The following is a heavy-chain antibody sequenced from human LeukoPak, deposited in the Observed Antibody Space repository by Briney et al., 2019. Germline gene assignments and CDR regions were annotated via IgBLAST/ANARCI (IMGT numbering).Heavy chain of an antibody. V-gene: IGHV4-39*01. Sequence: SEPLSLTCPVSGGSISSSSYYWGWIRQPPGKGLEWIGSIYYSGSTYYNPSLKSRVTISVDTSKNQFSLKLSSVTAADTAVYYCARQRRDGYNLEGMDVWAKGPRSPSP. D-gene: IGHD5-24*01. CDR3: ARQRRDGYNLEGMDV. CDR2: IYYSGST. CDR1: GGSISSSSYY. J-gene: IGHJ6*02.